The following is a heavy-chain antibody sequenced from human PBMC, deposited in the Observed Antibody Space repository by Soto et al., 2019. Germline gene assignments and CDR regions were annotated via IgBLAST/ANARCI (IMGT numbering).Heavy chain of an antibody. CDR1: GYIFTNYD. CDR2: INPNSGNT. V-gene: IGHV1-8*01. CDR3: ARGIKYGDYSRWFVP. Sequence: QVQLVQSGAEVKKPGASVKVSCKASGYIFTNYDINWVRQATGQGLEYLGWINPNSGNTGYVQKFQGRATMTRNTAINTAYRELNSLRSDDTAVYYCARGIKYGDYSRWFVPWGQGTLVTVSS. D-gene: IGHD4-17*01. J-gene: IGHJ5*02.